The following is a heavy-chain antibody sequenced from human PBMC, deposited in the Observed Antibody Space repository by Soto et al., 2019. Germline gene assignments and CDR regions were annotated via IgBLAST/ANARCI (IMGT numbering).Heavy chain of an antibody. CDR3: ARSTYYYERRTFDY. Sequence: SETLSLTCAVYGGSFSGYYWSWIRQPPGKGLEWIGEINHSGSTNYNPSLKSRVTISVDTSKNQFSLKLSSVTAADTAVYYCARSTYYYERRTFDYWGQGTLVTVSS. V-gene: IGHV4-34*01. CDR1: GGSFSGYY. D-gene: IGHD3-22*01. CDR2: INHSGST. J-gene: IGHJ4*02.